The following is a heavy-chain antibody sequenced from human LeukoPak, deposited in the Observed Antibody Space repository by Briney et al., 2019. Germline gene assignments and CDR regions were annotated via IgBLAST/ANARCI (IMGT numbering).Heavy chain of an antibody. CDR2: ISGSGGST. Sequence: GGSLRLSCAVSGFIVSSDYMSWVRQAPGKGLEWVSAISGSGGSTYYADSVKGRFTISRDNSKNTLYLQMNSLRAEDTAVYYCAKGGDYSKNWGQGTLVTVSS. J-gene: IGHJ4*02. V-gene: IGHV3-23*01. CDR3: AKGGDYSKN. D-gene: IGHD2-21*02. CDR1: GFIVSSDY.